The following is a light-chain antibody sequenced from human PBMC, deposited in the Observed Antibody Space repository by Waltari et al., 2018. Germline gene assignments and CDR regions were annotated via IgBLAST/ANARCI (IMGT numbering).Light chain of an antibody. CDR3: QQYGSSPWT. CDR1: QSVSSSY. V-gene: IGKV3-20*01. CDR2: GAS. J-gene: IGKJ1*01. Sequence: EIVLTQSPGTLSLSPGERATLSCRASQSVSSSYLAWYQQKPGQSPRVLIHGASNRATGLPDRCSGSGSGTDFTLTISRLEPEDFAVYYCQQYGSSPWTFGQGTKVEIK.